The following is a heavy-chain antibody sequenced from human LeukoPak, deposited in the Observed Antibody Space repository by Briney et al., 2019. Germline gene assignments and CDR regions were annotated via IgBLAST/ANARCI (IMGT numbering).Heavy chain of an antibody. CDR2: ISSSSRYI. CDR1: GFTFTSYS. Sequence: GGSLRLSCAASGFTFTSYSMNWVRQAPRKGLEWVSSISSSSRYIYYADSVKGRFTISRDNSKNTLYLQMNSLRAEDTAVYYCVRSGYYTYQYYYMDVWGKGTTVTVSS. CDR3: VRSGYYTYQYYYMDV. V-gene: IGHV3-21*04. J-gene: IGHJ6*03. D-gene: IGHD3-3*01.